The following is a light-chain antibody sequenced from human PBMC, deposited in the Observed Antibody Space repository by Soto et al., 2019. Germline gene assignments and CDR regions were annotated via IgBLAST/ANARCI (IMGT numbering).Light chain of an antibody. J-gene: IGKJ4*01. CDR1: QSVSSSY. CDR3: XXXXXSPRLT. CDR2: GAS. V-gene: IGKV3-20*01. Sequence: EIVLTQSPGTLSLSPGERATLSCRASQSVSSSYLAWYQQKPGQAPRLLIYGASSRATGIPDRFSGSGSGTDFTLTXSRLXPEXFXXXXXXXXXXSPRLTFGGGTKVEIK.